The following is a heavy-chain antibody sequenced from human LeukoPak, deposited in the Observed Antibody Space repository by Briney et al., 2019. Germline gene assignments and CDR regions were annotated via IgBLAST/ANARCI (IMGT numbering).Heavy chain of an antibody. J-gene: IGHJ6*02. V-gene: IGHV3-21*01. Sequence: GGSLRLSCAASGFTFSSYAMSWVRQAPGKGLEWVSSLSPTSSYIYYRDSVEGRFTISRDNAGNSLYLQMNGLRAEDTAVYYCARGYSSGWGYYYYYGMDLWGQGTTVTVSS. CDR3: ARGYSSGWGYYYYYGMDL. CDR2: LSPTSSYI. CDR1: GFTFSSYA. D-gene: IGHD6-19*01.